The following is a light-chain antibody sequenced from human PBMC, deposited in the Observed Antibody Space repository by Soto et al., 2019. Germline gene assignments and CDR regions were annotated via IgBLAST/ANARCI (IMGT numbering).Light chain of an antibody. Sequence: SYELNQPLSVSVALGQTARITCGGNNIGRKSVHWYQVNPGQALVLVIYRDSNRPSGIPERFSGSNSGNTATLAISGAQAGDDADYYCQVWDSGAVVFGGGTKLTVL. J-gene: IGLJ3*02. CDR1: NIGRKS. V-gene: IGLV3-9*01. CDR3: QVWDSGAVV. CDR2: RDS.